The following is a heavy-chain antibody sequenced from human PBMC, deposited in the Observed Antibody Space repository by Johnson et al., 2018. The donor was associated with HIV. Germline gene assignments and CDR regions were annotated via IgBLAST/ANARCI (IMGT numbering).Heavy chain of an antibody. CDR2: ISYDGSNK. V-gene: IGHV3-30-3*01. D-gene: IGHD4-17*01. J-gene: IGHJ3*02. CDR3: AKDMVLYGDGGAFDI. CDR1: GFTFSSYA. Sequence: QVQLVESGGGVVQPGRSLRLSCAASGFTFSSYAMHWVRQAPGKGLEWVAVISYDGSNKYYADSVKGRFTISRDNSKNTLYLQMNSLRAQDTALYYCAKDMVLYGDGGAFDIWGQGTMVTVSS.